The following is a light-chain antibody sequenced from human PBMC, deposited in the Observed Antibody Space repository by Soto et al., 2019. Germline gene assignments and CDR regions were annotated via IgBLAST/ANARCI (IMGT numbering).Light chain of an antibody. V-gene: IGLV2-14*01. CDR1: SSDVGGYDY. CDR3: SSYASSSSYV. J-gene: IGLJ1*01. CDR2: EVS. Sequence: QSALTQPASVSGSPGQSITISCTGTSSDVGGYDYVSWYQQHPGEVPKLIIFEVSSRPSWVSNRFSGSKSGNTASLTISGLQAEDEADYYCSSYASSSSYVFGSGTKLTVL.